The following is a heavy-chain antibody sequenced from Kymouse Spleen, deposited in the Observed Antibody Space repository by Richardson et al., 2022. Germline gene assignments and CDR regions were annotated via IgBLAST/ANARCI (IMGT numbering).Heavy chain of an antibody. V-gene: IGHV3-53*01. CDR3: ARDQGGYSGYDPFDY. Sequence: EVQLVESGGGLIQPGGSLRLSCAASGFTVSSNYMSWVRQAPGKGLEWVSVIYSGGSTYYADSVKGRFTISRDNSKNTLYLQMNSLRAEDTAVYYCARDQGGYSGYDPFDYWGQGTLVTVSS. CDR1: GFTVSSNY. D-gene: IGHD5-12*01. CDR2: IYSGGST. J-gene: IGHJ4*02.